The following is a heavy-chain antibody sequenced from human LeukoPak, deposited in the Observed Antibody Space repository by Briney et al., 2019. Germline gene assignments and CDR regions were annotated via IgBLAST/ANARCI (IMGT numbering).Heavy chain of an antibody. CDR3: ASPLRGSYDSSGFLR. V-gene: IGHV3-21*01. CDR2: ISSSSSYI. CDR1: GFTFSSYS. Sequence: PGGSLRLSCAASGFTFSSYSMNWVRQAPGKGLEWVSSISSSSSYIYYADSVKGRFTISRDNAKNSLYLQMNSLRAEDTAVYYCASPLRGSYDSSGFLRWGQGTLVTVSS. J-gene: IGHJ4*02. D-gene: IGHD3-22*01.